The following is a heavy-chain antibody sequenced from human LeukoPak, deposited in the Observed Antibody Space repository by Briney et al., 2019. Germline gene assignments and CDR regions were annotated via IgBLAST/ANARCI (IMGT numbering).Heavy chain of an antibody. CDR2: IYHSGST. D-gene: IGHD3-22*01. Sequence: SETLSLTCAVSGGSISSTNWWSWVRQPPGKGLEWIGEIYHSGSTNYNPSLKSRVTISVDTSKNQFSLKLSSVTAADTAVYYCARAISSGPTYYYDSSGSLDPWGQGTLVTVSS. V-gene: IGHV4-4*02. J-gene: IGHJ5*02. CDR1: GGSISSTNW. CDR3: ARAISSGPTYYYDSSGSLDP.